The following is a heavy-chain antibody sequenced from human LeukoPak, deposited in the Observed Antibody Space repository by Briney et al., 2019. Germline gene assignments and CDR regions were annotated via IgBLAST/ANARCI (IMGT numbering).Heavy chain of an antibody. J-gene: IGHJ6*03. CDR3: ARETSTKVINYYYYYMDV. V-gene: IGHV1-46*01. D-gene: IGHD2/OR15-2a*01. CDR2: INPSGGST. Sequence: GASVKVSCKASGYTFTNYYMHWVRQAPGQGLEWMGIINPSGGSTTYAQKFQGRVTMTRGTSTSTVYMELSSLRSEDTAVYYCARETSTKVINYYYYYMDVWGKGTTVTISS. CDR1: GYTFTNYY.